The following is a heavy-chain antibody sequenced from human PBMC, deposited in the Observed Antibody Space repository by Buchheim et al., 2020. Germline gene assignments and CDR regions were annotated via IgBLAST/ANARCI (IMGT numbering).Heavy chain of an antibody. V-gene: IGHV3-33*01. J-gene: IGHJ6*03. Sequence: QVQVVESGGGVVQPGKSLRLSCKVSGFSLNSHDMHWVRQAPGTGLEWVALIWHDGSSGSFADSVKGRFSVSRDNSQNTVYLQMSSLRAEDTAVYFCARDGRDTLFHKYDYYMDVWGKGT. D-gene: IGHD5-18*01. CDR3: ARDGRDTLFHKYDYYMDV. CDR1: GFSLNSHD. CDR2: IWHDGSSG.